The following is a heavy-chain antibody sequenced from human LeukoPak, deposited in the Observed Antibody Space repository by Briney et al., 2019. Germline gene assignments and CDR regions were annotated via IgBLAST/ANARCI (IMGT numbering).Heavy chain of an antibody. V-gene: IGHV3-33*01. CDR2: IWSDESKK. D-gene: IGHD4-11*01. J-gene: IGHJ3*02. CDR3: AREGLTTSRNNASDI. CDR1: GYTFSSYG. Sequence: GGSLRLSCAASGYTFSSYGMHWVRQRPGKGLEWLTVIWSDESKKYYGDSVKGRFTVSRDNSKNTLYLDINSLRVDDTAVYYCAREGLTTSRNNASDIWGQGTMVAVSS.